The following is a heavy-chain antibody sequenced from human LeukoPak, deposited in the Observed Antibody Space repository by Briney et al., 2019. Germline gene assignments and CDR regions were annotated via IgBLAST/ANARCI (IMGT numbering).Heavy chain of an antibody. CDR1: GGTFSSYA. V-gene: IGHV1-69*13. J-gene: IGHJ4*02. CDR3: ARESARGEESRGFDY. CDR2: IIPIFGTA. Sequence: SVKVSCKASGGTFSSYAISWVRQAPGQGLEWMGGIIPIFGTANYAQKFQGRVTITADESTSTAYMELSSLRSEDTAVYYCARESARGEESRGFDYWGQGTLVTVSS. D-gene: IGHD3-10*01.